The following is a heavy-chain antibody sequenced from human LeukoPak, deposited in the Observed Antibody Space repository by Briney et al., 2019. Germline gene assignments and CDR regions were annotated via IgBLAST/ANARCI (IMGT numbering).Heavy chain of an antibody. J-gene: IGHJ4*02. CDR3: ARGRTYHGRPAYAY. D-gene: IGHD2-2*01. CDR2: MNPNSGNT. Sequence: GASVKVSCKASGYTFTSYDINWVRQAPGQGLEWMGWMNPNSGNTGYAQKFQGRVTMTRNTSISTAYMELSSLRSEDTAVYYCARGRTYHGRPAYAYWGQGTLVTVSS. V-gene: IGHV1-8*01. CDR1: GYTFTSYD.